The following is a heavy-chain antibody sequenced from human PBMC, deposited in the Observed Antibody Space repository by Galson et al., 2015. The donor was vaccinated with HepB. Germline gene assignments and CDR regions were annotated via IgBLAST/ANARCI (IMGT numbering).Heavy chain of an antibody. Sequence: LRLSCAASGFTFSSYSMNWVRQAPGKGLEWVSSISSSSSYIYYADSVKGRFTISRDNAKNSLYLQMNSLRAEDTAVYYCARDDLASGWVPQVDYWGQGTLVTVSS. CDR3: ARDDLASGWVPQVDY. CDR1: GFTFSSYS. CDR2: ISSSSSYI. V-gene: IGHV3-21*01. D-gene: IGHD6-19*01. J-gene: IGHJ4*02.